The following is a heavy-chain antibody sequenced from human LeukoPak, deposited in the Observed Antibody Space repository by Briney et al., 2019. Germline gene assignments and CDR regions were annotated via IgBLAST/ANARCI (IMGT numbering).Heavy chain of an antibody. CDR2: ILYDGSNK. J-gene: IGHJ4*02. CDR3: ARDWSDYGDYVSLFDY. CDR1: GFTFSSYA. D-gene: IGHD4-17*01. V-gene: IGHV3-30-3*01. Sequence: GRSLRLSCAASGFTFSSYAMHWVRQAPGKGLEWVAVILYDGSNKYYADSVKGRFTISRDNSKNTLYLQMNSLRAEDTAVYYCARDWSDYGDYVSLFDYWGQGTLVTVSS.